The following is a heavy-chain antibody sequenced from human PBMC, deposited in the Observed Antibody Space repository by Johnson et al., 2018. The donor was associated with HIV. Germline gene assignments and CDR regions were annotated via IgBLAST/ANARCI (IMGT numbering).Heavy chain of an antibody. Sequence: VQLVESGGGLIQPGGSLRLSCAASGFTVSSNYMSWVRQAPGKGLAWVSVIYSGGSTYYADSVKGRSTISRDNSKNTLYLQMNSLRAEDTAVYYCARDAGQWLDDAFDIWGQGTMVTVSS. D-gene: IGHD6-19*01. V-gene: IGHV3-66*03. CDR2: IYSGGST. CDR3: ARDAGQWLDDAFDI. J-gene: IGHJ3*02. CDR1: GFTVSSNY.